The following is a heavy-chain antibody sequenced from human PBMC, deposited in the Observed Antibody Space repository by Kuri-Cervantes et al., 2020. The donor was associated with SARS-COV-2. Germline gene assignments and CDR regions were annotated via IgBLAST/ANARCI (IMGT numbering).Heavy chain of an antibody. J-gene: IGHJ6*03. CDR2: IWYGGSNK. CDR3: ARDEGSYYYYMDV. D-gene: IGHD3-10*01. CDR1: GFTFSSYG. Sequence: GESLKISCAASGFTFSSYGMHWVRQAPGKGLEWVAVIWYGGSNKYYADSVKGRFTISRDNSKNTLYLQMNSLRAEDTAVYYCARDEGSYYYYMDVWGKGTTVTVSS. V-gene: IGHV3-33*08.